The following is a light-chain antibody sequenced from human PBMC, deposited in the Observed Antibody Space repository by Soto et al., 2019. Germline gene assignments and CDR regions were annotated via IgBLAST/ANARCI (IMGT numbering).Light chain of an antibody. CDR3: MQATQYPPYT. V-gene: IGKV2-24*01. CDR2: KTT. Sequence: DIVLTQTPLSSPVTLGQPASISCRSSQSLLHSDGNTYLSWLQQRPGQPPRLLIYKTTNRFSGVPDRFSGSVAGTDFALKISRVEAEAVGVYYCMQATQYPPYTFGQGTKLEI. CDR1: QSLLHSDGNTY. J-gene: IGKJ2*01.